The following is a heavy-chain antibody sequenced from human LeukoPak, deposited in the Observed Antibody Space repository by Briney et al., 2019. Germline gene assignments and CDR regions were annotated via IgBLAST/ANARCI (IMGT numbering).Heavy chain of an antibody. CDR1: GGSISSSNW. CDR2: IYHSGST. Sequence: SGTLSLTCAVSGGSISSSNWWSWVRQPPGKGLEWIGEIYHSGSTNYNPSLKSRVTISVDKSKNQFSLKLSSVTAADTAVYYCARDLARDSYNYYGMDVWGQGTTVTVSS. V-gene: IGHV4-4*02. J-gene: IGHJ6*02. CDR3: ARDLARDSYNYYGMDV. D-gene: IGHD3-16*01.